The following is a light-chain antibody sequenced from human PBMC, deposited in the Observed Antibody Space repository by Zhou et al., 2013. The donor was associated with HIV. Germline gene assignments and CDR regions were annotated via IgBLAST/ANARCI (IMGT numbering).Light chain of an antibody. CDR2: RAS. V-gene: IGKV3-20*01. CDR3: QQYGSAPFT. CDR1: QSISSY. J-gene: IGKJ3*01. Sequence: EIVMTQSPATLSVSPGERATLSCRASQSISSYLAWYQQRPGQAPRLLIYRASSRATGIPDRFSGSGSGTDFTLTISRLEPEDFAVYYCQQYGSAPFTFGPGTKVDIK.